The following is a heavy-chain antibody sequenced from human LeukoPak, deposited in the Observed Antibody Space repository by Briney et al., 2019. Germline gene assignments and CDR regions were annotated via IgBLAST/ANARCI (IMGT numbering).Heavy chain of an antibody. CDR2: ISSCSSYI. J-gene: IGHJ3*02. V-gene: IGHV3-21*01. Sequence: GGSLRLSCAASGFTFSSYSMNWVRQAPGKGLEWVSSISSCSSYIYYADSVKGRFTISRDNAKNSLYLQMNSLRAEDTAVYYCARDPPLVDCSGGSCYSADAFDIWGQGTMVTVSS. CDR1: GFTFSSYS. D-gene: IGHD2-15*01. CDR3: ARDPPLVDCSGGSCYSADAFDI.